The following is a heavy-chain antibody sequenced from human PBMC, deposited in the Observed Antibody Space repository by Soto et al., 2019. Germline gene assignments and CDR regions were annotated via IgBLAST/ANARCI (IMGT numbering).Heavy chain of an antibody. V-gene: IGHV3-49*03. CDR3: SRPRDYPL. CDR1: GFTFGDFG. J-gene: IGHJ4*02. CDR2: IRNKAYGEAT. Sequence: PGGSLRLSCTASGFTFGDFGMSWFRQAPGKGLEWVGFIRNKAYGEATQYAASVKGRFTISRDDSKSIAYLQMNSLKTEDTAVYYCSRPRDYPLWGQGTLVTVSS. D-gene: IGHD4-17*01.